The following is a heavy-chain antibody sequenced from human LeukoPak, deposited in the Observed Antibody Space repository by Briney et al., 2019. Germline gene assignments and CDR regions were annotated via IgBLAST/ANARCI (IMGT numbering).Heavy chain of an antibody. Sequence: SETLSLTCIVSGGSISSISSNNYHWGWIRQPPGKGLEWIGSIYYSGSTYYNPSLKSRVTISVDTSKNQFPLKLSSVTAADTALYYCAREMGVVTAHGIDVWGQGTTVTVSS. V-gene: IGHV4-39*02. J-gene: IGHJ6*02. D-gene: IGHD4-23*01. CDR2: IYYSGST. CDR1: GGSISSISSNNYH. CDR3: AREMGVVTAHGIDV.